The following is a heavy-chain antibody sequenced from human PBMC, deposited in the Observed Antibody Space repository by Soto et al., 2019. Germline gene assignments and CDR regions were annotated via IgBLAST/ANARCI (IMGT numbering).Heavy chain of an antibody. CDR1: GSPFSSYN. CDR2: ISRSGDRT. Sequence: EVQLVESGEGLVQPGGSRGLSCAASGSPFSSYNIHWFRQPPGKGLEFVSAISRSGDRTYYADSVKGRFTITRDNSKNTVWLQMGSLRAEDMAVYYCARARCSSGQCYYFDYWGRGALVSVSS. V-gene: IGHV3-64*02. D-gene: IGHD2-15*01. J-gene: IGHJ4*02. CDR3: ARARCSSGQCYYFDY.